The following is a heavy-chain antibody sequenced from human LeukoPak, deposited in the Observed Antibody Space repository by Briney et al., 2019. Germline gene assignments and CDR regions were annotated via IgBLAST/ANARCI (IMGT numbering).Heavy chain of an antibody. CDR3: AREDVDADSMDY. V-gene: IGHV1-46*01. Sequence: ASVKVSCEASGYTFTKYDMNWVRQAPGQGLEWMGIINPSDGSTRYAQKFQGRVAMTRDTSTSTLYMELNSLRSEDTAVYYCAREDVDADSMDYWGQGTLVTVSS. J-gene: IGHJ4*02. D-gene: IGHD5-18*01. CDR1: GYTFTKYD. CDR2: INPSDGST.